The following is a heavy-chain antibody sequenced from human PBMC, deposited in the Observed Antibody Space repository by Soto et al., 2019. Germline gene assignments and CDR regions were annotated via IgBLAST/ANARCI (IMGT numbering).Heavy chain of an antibody. CDR3: ANSLSGFLSFGDFNY. CDR1: GFTFSSYA. J-gene: IGHJ4*02. V-gene: IGHV3-23*01. D-gene: IGHD3-10*01. Sequence: GSLRLSCAASGFTFSSYAMNWVRQAPGKGLEWVAEVSGSGTITYYAPSAKGRFTISSDSSKHTFYLQMYSLRAEDTAIYYCANSLSGFLSFGDFNYWGQGALVTVSS. CDR2: VSGSGTIT.